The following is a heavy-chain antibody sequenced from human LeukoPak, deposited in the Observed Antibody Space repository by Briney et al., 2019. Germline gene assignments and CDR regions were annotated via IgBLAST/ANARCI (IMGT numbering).Heavy chain of an antibody. CDR3: TTDNPYDSSGYYYVNPLDY. J-gene: IGHJ4*02. CDR2: IKTKTDGGTT. D-gene: IGHD3-22*01. Sequence: GGSRRLSCPASGSTFSNAWMNWVRQAPGKGLEWVGRIKTKTDGGTTDYAAPVKGRFTISRDDSKNTLYLQMNSLKTEDTAVYYCTTDNPYDSSGYYYVNPLDYWGQGTLVTVSS. CDR1: GSTFSNAW. V-gene: IGHV3-15*07.